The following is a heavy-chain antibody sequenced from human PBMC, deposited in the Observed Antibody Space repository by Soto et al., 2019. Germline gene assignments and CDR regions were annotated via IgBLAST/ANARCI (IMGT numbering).Heavy chain of an antibody. CDR1: GGSISSGDYY. CDR2: IYYSGST. J-gene: IGHJ2*01. V-gene: IGHV4-30-4*01. D-gene: IGHD3-16*02. CDR3: ARIVESGYTIDFDL. Sequence: QVQLQESGPGLVKPSQTLSLTCTVPGGSISSGDYYWSWIRQPPGKGLEWIGYIYYSGSTNYNPSLSSRVTISVHTSKNQFALNLSSVSAADTAVYYCARIVESGYTIDFDLWGRGTLVTVSS.